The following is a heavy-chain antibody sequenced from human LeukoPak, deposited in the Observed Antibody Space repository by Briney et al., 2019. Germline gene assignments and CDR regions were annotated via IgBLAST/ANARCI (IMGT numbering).Heavy chain of an antibody. V-gene: IGHV1-46*01. J-gene: IGHJ4*02. CDR1: GYTFSSYY. D-gene: IGHD4-23*01. CDR3: AREASGGYFDY. Sequence: GASVKVSCNASGYTFSSYYMHRVRQAPGQGLEWVGLINPTGDSTNYAQNFRGRVTMTRDTSTSTVYMDLSSLRSEDTAVYYCAREASGGYFDYWGQGTLVTVSS. CDR2: INPTGDST.